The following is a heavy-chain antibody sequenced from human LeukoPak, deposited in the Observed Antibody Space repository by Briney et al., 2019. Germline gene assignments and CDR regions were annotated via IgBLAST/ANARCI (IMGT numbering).Heavy chain of an antibody. CDR3: ARGGGSGDY. V-gene: IGHV3-7*01. D-gene: IGHD3-10*01. CDR1: GFTFSNYW. CDR2: IKQDGSEK. Sequence: GGSLRLSCAASGFTFSNYWMNWVRQAPGKGPEWVANIKQDGSEKYYVDSVKGRFTISRDNAENSLYLQMNSLRAGDTAVYYCARGGGSGDYWGQGTLVSVSS. J-gene: IGHJ4*02.